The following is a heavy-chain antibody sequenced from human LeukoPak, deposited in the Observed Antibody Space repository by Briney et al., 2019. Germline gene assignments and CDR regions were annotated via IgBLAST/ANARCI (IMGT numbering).Heavy chain of an antibody. V-gene: IGHV3-9*01. J-gene: IGHJ2*01. Sequence: PGRSLRLSCAASRLTFDDYAMHWVRQAPGKGLEWVSGISWNSGSIGYADSVKGRFTISRDNAKKSLYLQMNSLRAEDTALYYCARDPDWYFDLWGRGTLVTVSS. CDR1: RLTFDDYA. CDR2: ISWNSGSI. CDR3: ARDPDWYFDL.